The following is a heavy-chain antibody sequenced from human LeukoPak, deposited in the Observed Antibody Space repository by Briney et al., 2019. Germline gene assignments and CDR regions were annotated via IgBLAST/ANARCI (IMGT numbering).Heavy chain of an antibody. V-gene: IGHV3-30*02. CDR1: GFTFSSYG. D-gene: IGHD3-10*01. CDR3: ARGGVLLWFGESSYFDY. J-gene: IGHJ4*02. Sequence: GGSLRLSCAASGFTFSSYGMHWVRQAPGKGLEWVAFIRYDGSNKYYADSVKGRFTISRDNSKNTLYLQMNSLRAEDTAVYYCARGGVLLWFGESSYFDYWGQGTLVTVSS. CDR2: IRYDGSNK.